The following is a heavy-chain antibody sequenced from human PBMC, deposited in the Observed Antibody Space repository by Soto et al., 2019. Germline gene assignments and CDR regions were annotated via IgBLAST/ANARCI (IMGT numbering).Heavy chain of an antibody. CDR1: GGSISSYF. D-gene: IGHD2-8*02. CDR3: ARAPWCYAFDI. J-gene: IGHJ3*02. Sequence: QVQLQESGPGLVKPSETLSLTCSVSGGSISSYFWTWIRQPPGKGLDWIGYVHDTWSTNYNPSLKSRVTISLDRSKNHFSLKLSSVTAADTAVYYCARAPWCYAFDIWGRGTMVTVSS. CDR2: VHDTWST. V-gene: IGHV4-59*01.